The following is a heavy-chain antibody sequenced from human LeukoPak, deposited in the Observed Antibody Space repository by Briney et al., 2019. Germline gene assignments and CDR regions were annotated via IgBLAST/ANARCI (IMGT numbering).Heavy chain of an antibody. Sequence: GGSLRLSCAASGFTFSSYEMNWVRQAPGKGLEWVSYISSSGSTIYYADSVKGRFTISRDNSKNTLYLQMNSLRAEDTAVYYCAKDLTIPDYWGQGTLVTVSS. CDR3: AKDLTIPDY. CDR2: ISSSGSTI. V-gene: IGHV3-48*03. D-gene: IGHD2-21*01. J-gene: IGHJ4*02. CDR1: GFTFSSYE.